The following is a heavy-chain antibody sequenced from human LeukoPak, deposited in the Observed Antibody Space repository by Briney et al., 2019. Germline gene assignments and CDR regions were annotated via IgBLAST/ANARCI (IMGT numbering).Heavy chain of an antibody. V-gene: IGHV3-23*01. Sequence: GGSLRLSCVASRFAFSSFAINWVRQAPGKGLEWVSAISGSGGSTYYADSVKGRFTISRDNSKNTLYLQMNSLRAEDTAVYYCAKFRNRAFDIWGQGTMVTVSS. CDR2: ISGSGGST. CDR3: AKFRNRAFDI. CDR1: RFAFSSFA. J-gene: IGHJ3*02.